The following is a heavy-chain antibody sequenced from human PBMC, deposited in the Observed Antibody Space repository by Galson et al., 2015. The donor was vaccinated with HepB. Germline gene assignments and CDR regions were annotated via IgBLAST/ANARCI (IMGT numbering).Heavy chain of an antibody. CDR3: ANTPRHRWAHPSAWNCFDA. CDR2: ISGSGGST. V-gene: IGHV3-23*01. J-gene: IGHJ5*02. D-gene: IGHD1-26*01. CDR1: GFTFSSYA. Sequence: SLRLSCAASGFTFSSYAMRWVRQAPGKGLEWVPAISGSGGSTYYADSVKGRFTISRDNSKNTLYLQMNSLRAEDTAVYYCANTPRHRWAHPSAWNCFDAWGQGTMVTVSS.